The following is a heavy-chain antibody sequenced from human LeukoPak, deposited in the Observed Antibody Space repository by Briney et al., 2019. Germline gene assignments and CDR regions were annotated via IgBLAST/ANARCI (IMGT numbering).Heavy chain of an antibody. D-gene: IGHD3-16*02. Sequence: ASVKVSCKASGYTFTGYYMHWVRQAPGQGLEWMGWINPNSGGTNYAQKFQGRVTMTRDTSISTAYMELSSLRSEDTAVYYCARGGGREGYYDYVWGSYRSWFDPWGQGTLVTVSS. J-gene: IGHJ5*02. CDR1: GYTFTGYY. V-gene: IGHV1-2*02. CDR3: ARGGGREGYYDYVWGSYRSWFDP. CDR2: INPNSGGT.